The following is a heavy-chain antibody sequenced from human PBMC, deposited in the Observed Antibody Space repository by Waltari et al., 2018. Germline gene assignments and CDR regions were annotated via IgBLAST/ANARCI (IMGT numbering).Heavy chain of an antibody. D-gene: IGHD1-20*01. CDR1: GFTFSSYA. CDR3: ARDKADNWNYCDY. Sequence: QVQLVESGGGVVQPGRSLRLSCSASGFTFSSYALHWVRQAPGKGREWGAVISYDGSNKYYADSVKGRFTISRDNSKNTLYLQMNSLRAEDTAVYYCARDKADNWNYCDYWGQGTLVTVSS. CDR2: ISYDGSNK. V-gene: IGHV3-30*01. J-gene: IGHJ4*02.